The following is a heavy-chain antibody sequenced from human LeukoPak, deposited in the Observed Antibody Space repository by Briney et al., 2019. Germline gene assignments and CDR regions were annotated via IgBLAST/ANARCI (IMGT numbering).Heavy chain of an antibody. CDR3: AKSLIVGATTSYYFDY. J-gene: IGHJ4*02. D-gene: IGHD1-26*01. Sequence: GGSLRLSCAASGFTFSSYEMNWVRQAPGKGLEWVSYISSSGSTIYYADSVKGRFTISRDNSKNTLYLQMNSLRAEDTAVYYCAKSLIVGATTSYYFDYWGQGTLVTVSS. CDR2: ISSSGSTI. CDR1: GFTFSSYE. V-gene: IGHV3-48*03.